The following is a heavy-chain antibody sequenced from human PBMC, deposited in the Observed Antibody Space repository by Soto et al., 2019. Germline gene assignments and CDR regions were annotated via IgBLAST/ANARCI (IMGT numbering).Heavy chain of an antibody. Sequence: GGSLRLSCAASGFTFSSYAMSWVRQAPGRGLEWVSAISGSGGSTYYADSVKGRFTISRDNSKNTLYLQMNSLRAEDTAVYYCAKDLMGGTSAFDIWGQGTMVTVSS. D-gene: IGHD3-16*01. CDR3: AKDLMGGTSAFDI. V-gene: IGHV3-23*01. J-gene: IGHJ3*02. CDR2: ISGSGGST. CDR1: GFTFSSYA.